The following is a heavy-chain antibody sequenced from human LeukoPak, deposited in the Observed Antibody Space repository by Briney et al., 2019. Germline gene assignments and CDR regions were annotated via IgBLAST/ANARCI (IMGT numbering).Heavy chain of an antibody. Sequence: PSETLSLICTVSGGSISSSSYYWGWIRQPPGKGLEWIGSIYYSGSTYYNPSLKSRVTISVDTSKNQFSLKLSSVTAADTAVYYCATPGHVLPGIAVAPPYAWGQGTLVTVSS. CDR1: GGSISSSSYY. CDR3: ATPGHVLPGIAVAPPYA. D-gene: IGHD6-19*01. CDR2: IYYSGST. J-gene: IGHJ5*02. V-gene: IGHV4-39*01.